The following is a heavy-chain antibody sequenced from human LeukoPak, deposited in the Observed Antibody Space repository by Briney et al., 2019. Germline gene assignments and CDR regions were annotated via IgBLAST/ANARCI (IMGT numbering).Heavy chain of an antibody. CDR1: GGTFSSYA. V-gene: IGHV1-69*06. J-gene: IGHJ4*02. Sequence: SVKVSCKASGGTFSSYAISWVRQAPGQGLEWMGGIIPIFGTTNYAQKFQDRVTITADKSTSTAYMELSSLRSEDTAVYYCTTFIVVVGWGQGTLVTVSS. D-gene: IGHD2-2*01. CDR2: IIPIFGTT. CDR3: TTFIVVVG.